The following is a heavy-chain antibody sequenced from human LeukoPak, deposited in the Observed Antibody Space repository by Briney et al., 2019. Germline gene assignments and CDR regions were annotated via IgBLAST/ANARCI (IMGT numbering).Heavy chain of an antibody. J-gene: IGHJ4*02. V-gene: IGHV1-46*01. D-gene: IGHD3-22*01. CDR3: ARGRGVHDSHTYDYFDY. Sequence: GASVKLSCTASGYTFTSYYIHRVRQAPGQGLEWMGIINPAGGSTTYAQKFQGSRLTLTRDTSTSTVYMELSSLRSEDTAVYYCARGRGVHDSHTYDYFDYWGQGSLVTVSS. CDR1: GYTFTSYY. CDR2: INPAGGST.